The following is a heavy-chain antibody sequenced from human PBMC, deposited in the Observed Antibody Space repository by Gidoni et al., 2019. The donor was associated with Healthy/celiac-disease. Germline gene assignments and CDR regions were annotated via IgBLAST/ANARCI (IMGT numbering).Heavy chain of an antibody. V-gene: IGHV1-2*02. Sequence: QVQLVQSGAEVKKPGASVKVSCKASGYTFTGYYMHWVRQAPGQGLEWMGWINPNSGGTNYAQKFQGRVTMTRDTSISTAYMELSRLRSDDTAVYYCARGHSSGWYSGDAFDIWGQGTMVTVSS. CDR1: GYTFTGYY. CDR2: INPNSGGT. D-gene: IGHD6-19*01. J-gene: IGHJ3*02. CDR3: ARGHSSGWYSGDAFDI.